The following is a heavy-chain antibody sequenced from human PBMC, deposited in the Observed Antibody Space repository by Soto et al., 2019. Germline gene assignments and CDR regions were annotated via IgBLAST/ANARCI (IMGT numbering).Heavy chain of an antibody. Sequence: QLQLQESGSGLVKPSQTLSLTGAVSGGSISSGGYSWSWIRQPPGKGLEWIGYIYHSGSTYYNPSLKSRVTISVDSSKTHFPLKLASWTAGATAVYSWARPPVIGGQGTRVT. CDR1: GGSISSGGYS. V-gene: IGHV4-30-2*01. J-gene: IGHJ3*02. CDR2: IYHSGST. CDR3: ARPPVI.